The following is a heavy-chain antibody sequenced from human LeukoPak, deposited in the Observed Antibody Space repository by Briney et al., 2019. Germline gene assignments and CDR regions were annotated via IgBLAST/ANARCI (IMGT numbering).Heavy chain of an antibody. D-gene: IGHD5-18*01. CDR1: GFTFNTCA. CDR3: ARRGYSYGPPGAFDI. V-gene: IGHV3-21*01. J-gene: IGHJ3*02. CDR2: ISGNSAFT. Sequence: GGSLRLSCAASGFTFNTCAMAWVRQAPGKGLEWVSSISGNSAFTYYADSVRGRFTISRDNAKNSLYLQMSSLRAEDTAVYYCARRGYSYGPPGAFDIWGQGTMVTVSS.